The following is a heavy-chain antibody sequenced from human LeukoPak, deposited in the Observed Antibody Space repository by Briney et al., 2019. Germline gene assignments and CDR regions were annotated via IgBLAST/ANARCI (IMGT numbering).Heavy chain of an antibody. V-gene: IGHV1-69*04. D-gene: IGHD1-7*01. J-gene: IGHJ4*02. Sequence: ASVKVSCKASGGTFSSYAISWVRQAPGQGLEWMGRIIPILGIANYAQKFQGRVTITADKSTSTAYMELSSLRSEDTAVYYCASSTGTTARFDYWGRGTLVTVSS. CDR3: ASSTGTTARFDY. CDR1: GGTFSSYA. CDR2: IIPILGIA.